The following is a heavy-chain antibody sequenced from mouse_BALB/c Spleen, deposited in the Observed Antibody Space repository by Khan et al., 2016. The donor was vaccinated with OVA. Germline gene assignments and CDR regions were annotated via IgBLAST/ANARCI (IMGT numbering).Heavy chain of an antibody. D-gene: IGHD4-1*01. CDR1: GFTFSSYS. V-gene: IGHV5-6*01. CDR2: ISSGGDYT. Sequence: EVELVESGGDLVKPGGSLKLSCAASGFTFSSYSMSWVRQTPDKRLEWVATISSGGDYTYYPDNVKGRFTFSRDNAKNTLYLQMSSLKSEDTAMYYCASHLTGSFAYWGQGTLVTVSA. J-gene: IGHJ3*01. CDR3: ASHLTGSFAY.